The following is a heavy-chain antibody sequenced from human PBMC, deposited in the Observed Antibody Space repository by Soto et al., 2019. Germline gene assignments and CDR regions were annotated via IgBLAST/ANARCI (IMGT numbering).Heavy chain of an antibody. D-gene: IGHD2-8*01. CDR1: GGSILNGGHY. CDR3: ARDNSGCMLYF. J-gene: IGHJ4*02. Sequence: QVQLQESGPGLLKPSQTLSLTCTVSGGSILNGGHYWTWIRQHPGKGLEWIGRIFFSGNTHYNPALKSRLTFSLDTAKNQFSLKLTSVNAADTAIYYCARDNSGCMLYFWGPGTLVTVSS. CDR2: IFFSGNT. V-gene: IGHV4-31*03.